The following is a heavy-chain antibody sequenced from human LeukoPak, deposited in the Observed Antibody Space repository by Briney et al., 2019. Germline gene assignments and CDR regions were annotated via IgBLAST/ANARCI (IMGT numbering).Heavy chain of an antibody. Sequence: PGGSLRLSCTASGFTFGDYAMNWVRQAPGKGLEWVSSISSSSSYIYYADSVKGRFTISRDNAKNSLYLQMNSLRAEDTAVYYCARDQDYDDAFDIWGQGTMVTVSS. V-gene: IGHV3-21*01. CDR2: ISSSSSYI. D-gene: IGHD4-17*01. CDR1: GFTFGDYA. J-gene: IGHJ3*02. CDR3: ARDQDYDDAFDI.